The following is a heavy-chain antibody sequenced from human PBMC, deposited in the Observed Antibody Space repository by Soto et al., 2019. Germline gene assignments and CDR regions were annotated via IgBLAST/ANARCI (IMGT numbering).Heavy chain of an antibody. V-gene: IGHV1-69*01. J-gene: IGHJ4*02. CDR2: ITLMIATT. CDR1: GGTFYTYA. Sequence: QVHLVQSGAEVKRPGASVRVSCRASGGTFYTYAFTWVRQAPGQGLEWMGGITLMIATTKYAQKFHGRVTVSADESASIAYMELSNLRSDDTAVYYCARDVSVMTSVFGFWGQGTLITVSS. D-gene: IGHD3-10*01. CDR3: ARDVSVMTSVFGF.